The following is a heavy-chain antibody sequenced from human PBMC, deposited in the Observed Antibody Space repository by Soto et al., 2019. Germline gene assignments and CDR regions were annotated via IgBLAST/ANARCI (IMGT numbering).Heavy chain of an antibody. D-gene: IGHD3-16*01. CDR3: ARDSSIARFFI. V-gene: IGHV4-39*02. CDR1: GGSISSGTYY. Sequence: SETLSLTCTVSGGSISSGTYYWGWIRQPPGKGLEWIGSIHYGGSTYYNPSLKSRVTISVDTSKNQFSLNLISVTAADTAVYYCARDSSIARFFIWGQGTLVTVSS. J-gene: IGHJ4*02. CDR2: IHYGGST.